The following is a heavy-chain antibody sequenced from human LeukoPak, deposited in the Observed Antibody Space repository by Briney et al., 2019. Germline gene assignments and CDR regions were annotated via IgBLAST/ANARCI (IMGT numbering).Heavy chain of an antibody. CDR2: ISGSGGST. J-gene: IGHJ5*02. Sequence: GGSLRLSCAASGVTFSSYAMSWVRQAPGKGLEWVSAISGSGGSTYYADSVKGRFSISRDNVKNSLYLQMNSLRAEDAAAYYCARDRWFDLWGQGTLVTVSS. CDR3: ARDRWFDL. CDR1: GVTFSSYA. V-gene: IGHV3-23*01.